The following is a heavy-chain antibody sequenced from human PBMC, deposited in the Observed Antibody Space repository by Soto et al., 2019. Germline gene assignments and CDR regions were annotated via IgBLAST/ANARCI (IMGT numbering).Heavy chain of an antibody. CDR2: ISAYNGNT. V-gene: IGHV1-18*01. J-gene: IGHJ4*02. Sequence: GAPVKVSCKASGYTFTSYGISWVRHAPGQGLEWMGWISAYNGNTNYAQKLQGRVTMTTDTSTSTAYMELRSLRSDDTAVYYCASDQYCSGGSCYFGWNYWGQGTLVTVSS. CDR1: GYTFTSYG. CDR3: ASDQYCSGGSCYFGWNY. D-gene: IGHD2-15*01.